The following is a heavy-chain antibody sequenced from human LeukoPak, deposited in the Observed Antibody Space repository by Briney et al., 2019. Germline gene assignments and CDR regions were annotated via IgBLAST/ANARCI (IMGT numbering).Heavy chain of an antibody. Sequence: GGSLRLSRAASGFTLGNYWMHWVRQAAGKGRVWVSRGDGDGSHSTYADSVKGRFTISRDNAKNTLYLQMNRLTGEDTAVYYCAYSDHFDTRGQRTLVTVSS. J-gene: IGHJ4*02. V-gene: IGHV3-74*03. CDR2: GDGDGSHS. D-gene: IGHD4-17*01. CDR1: GFTLGNYW. CDR3: AYSDHFDT.